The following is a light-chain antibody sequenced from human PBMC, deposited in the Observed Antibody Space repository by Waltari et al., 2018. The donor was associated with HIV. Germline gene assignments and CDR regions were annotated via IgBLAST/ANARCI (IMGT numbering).Light chain of an antibody. V-gene: IGKV3-15*01. CDR3: QQYNNWPPWT. Sequence: EIVMTQSPATLSVSPGERATLSCRASQSVSSNLAWYQQKPGQPPRLLIYRASTRATGIPARFSGSGSGTEFTLTISSLQSEDFAVYYCQQYNNWPPWTFGQGTKVEIK. CDR1: QSVSSN. CDR2: RAS. J-gene: IGKJ1*01.